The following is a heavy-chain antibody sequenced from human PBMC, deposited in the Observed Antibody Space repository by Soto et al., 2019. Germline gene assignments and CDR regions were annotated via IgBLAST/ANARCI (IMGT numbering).Heavy chain of an antibody. CDR3: ARLGAGCMIVVDF. V-gene: IGHV4-4*02. D-gene: IGHD3-22*01. CDR2: IYHSGST. CDR1: GGSISNTNW. J-gene: IGHJ4*02. Sequence: QVQLQESGPGLVKPSGTLSLTCAVSGGSISNTNWWSWVRQPPGKGLEWIGEIYHSGSTNYNPSLKSRVIISVDKSKNQFSLTLTSVPAADTAGYYCARLGAGCMIVVDFWGQGTLVTVSS.